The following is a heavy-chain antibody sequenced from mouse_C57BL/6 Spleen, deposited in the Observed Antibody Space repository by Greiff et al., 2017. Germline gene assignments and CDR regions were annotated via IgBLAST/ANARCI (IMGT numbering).Heavy chain of an antibody. J-gene: IGHJ4*01. V-gene: IGHV1-15*01. D-gene: IGHD2-5*01. CDR3: TRVYSNDAMDY. CDR1: GYTFTDYE. CDR2: IDPETGGT. Sequence: VQLQQSGAELVRPGASVTLSCKASGYTFTDYEMHWVKQTPVHGLEWIGAIDPETGGTAYNQKFKGKAILTADKSSSTAYMELRSLTSEDSAVYYCTRVYSNDAMDYWGQGTSVTVSS.